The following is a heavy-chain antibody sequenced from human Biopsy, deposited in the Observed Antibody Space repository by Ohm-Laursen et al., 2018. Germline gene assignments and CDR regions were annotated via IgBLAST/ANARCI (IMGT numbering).Heavy chain of an antibody. V-gene: IGHV1-69*06. CDR1: EGTFSNYG. J-gene: IGHJ1*01. D-gene: IGHD3-9*01. CDR2: NIPILGTG. Sequence: SVKVSCNAPEGTFSNYGVNWVRQAPGQGLEWLGGNIPILGTGNYAQKFQDRVTVAADTSTSTATMELRSLRSDDTAVYYCATKLTGYFHHWGQGTLAIVSS. CDR3: ATKLTGYFHH.